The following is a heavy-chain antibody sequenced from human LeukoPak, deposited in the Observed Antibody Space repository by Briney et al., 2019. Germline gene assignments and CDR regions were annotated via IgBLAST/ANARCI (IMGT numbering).Heavy chain of an antibody. Sequence: PGGSLRLSCAASGFTFSSYWMSWVRQAPGKGLEWVANIKQDGSEKYYVDSVEGRFTISRDNAKNSLYLQMNSLRAEDTAVYYCARGLLRYFDWLSGGFDYWGQGTLVTVSS. CDR2: IKQDGSEK. D-gene: IGHD3-9*01. CDR1: GFTFSSYW. CDR3: ARGLLRYFDWLSGGFDY. J-gene: IGHJ4*02. V-gene: IGHV3-7*01.